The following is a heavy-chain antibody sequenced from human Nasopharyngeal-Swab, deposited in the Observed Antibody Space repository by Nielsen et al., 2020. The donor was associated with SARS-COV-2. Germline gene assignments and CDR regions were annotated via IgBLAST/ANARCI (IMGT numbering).Heavy chain of an antibody. Sequence: ASVKVSYKASGGTFSSYAISWVRQAPGQGLEWMGWISAYNGNTNYAQKLQGRVTMTTDTSTSTAYMELRSLRSDDTAVYYCARPSLYGDRMNYFDYWGQGTLVTVSS. J-gene: IGHJ4*02. CDR1: GGTFSSYA. V-gene: IGHV1-18*01. CDR3: ARPSLYGDRMNYFDY. D-gene: IGHD4-17*01. CDR2: ISAYNGNT.